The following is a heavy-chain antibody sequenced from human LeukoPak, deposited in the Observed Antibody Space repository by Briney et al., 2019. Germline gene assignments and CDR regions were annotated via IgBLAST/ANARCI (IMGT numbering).Heavy chain of an antibody. CDR3: ARESFGDYYFDY. V-gene: IGHV3-30*14. CDR1: GFTFSNYV. D-gene: IGHD4-17*01. J-gene: IGHJ4*02. CDR2: MSHDGSNI. Sequence: GGSLRLSCVSSGFTFSNYVLYWVRQAPGKGLEWVAGMSHDGSNIYYADPVKGRFTVSRDNSKNTLYLQMNSLRVEDTAVYSCARESFGDYYFDYWGQGTVVTVSS.